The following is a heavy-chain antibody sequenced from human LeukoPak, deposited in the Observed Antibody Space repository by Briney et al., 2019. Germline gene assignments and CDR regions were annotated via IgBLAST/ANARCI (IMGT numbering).Heavy chain of an antibody. J-gene: IGHJ3*02. D-gene: IGHD4-17*01. CDR1: GFTVSSNY. CDR3: ARAATVTTAAFDI. CDR2: IYSGGST. Sequence: GRSLRLSCAASGFTVSSNYMSWVRQAPGKGLEWVSVIYSGGSTYYADSVKGRFTISRDNSKNTLYLQMNSLRAEDTAVYYCARAATVTTAAFDIWGQGTMVTVSS. V-gene: IGHV3-66*02.